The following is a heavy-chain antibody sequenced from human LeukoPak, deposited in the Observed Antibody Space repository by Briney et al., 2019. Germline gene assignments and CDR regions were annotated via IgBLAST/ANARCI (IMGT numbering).Heavy chain of an antibody. J-gene: IGHJ4*02. Sequence: GGSLRLSCEASGFTFSYYAMSWVRQAPGKGLGWVSVISSSADSTYYADSVKGRFTISRDNSKNTLYLQMNSLRAEDTAVYYCAKPLEKYTYGGNFDYWGQGILVTVSS. V-gene: IGHV3-23*01. CDR3: AKPLEKYTYGGNFDY. D-gene: IGHD4-23*01. CDR1: GFTFSYYA. CDR2: ISSSADST.